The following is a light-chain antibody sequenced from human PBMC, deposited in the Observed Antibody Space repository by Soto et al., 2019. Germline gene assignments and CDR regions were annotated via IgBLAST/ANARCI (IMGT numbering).Light chain of an antibody. CDR1: SSNIGGTNY. CDR2: SNN. V-gene: IGLV1-47*02. J-gene: IGLJ2*01. CDR3: ASWDDRLGAVI. Sequence: QSVLTQPPSASGTSGQRVFISCSGSSSNIGGTNYAYWYQQLPGAAPKLLMHSNNLRPSGVPERISGSNSGTSASLAISGLRSEDEAVYYCASWDDRLGAVIFGGGTKVTVL.